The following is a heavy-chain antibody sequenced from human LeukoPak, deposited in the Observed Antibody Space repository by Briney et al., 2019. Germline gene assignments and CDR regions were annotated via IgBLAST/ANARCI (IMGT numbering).Heavy chain of an antibody. D-gene: IGHD2-15*01. J-gene: IGHJ4*02. CDR1: GFTFSHYG. CDR2: ISTDGSYK. V-gene: IGHV3-30*18. CDR3: AKDGFCSGDSCYPNFFHY. Sequence: PGGSLRLSCGASGFTFSHYGMHWVRKAPGKGLEWMSFISTDGSYKYSADSVEGRFIISRDNSKSTLYLQMNSLRADDTAFYFCAKDGFCSGDSCYPNFFHYWGQGTLVTVSS.